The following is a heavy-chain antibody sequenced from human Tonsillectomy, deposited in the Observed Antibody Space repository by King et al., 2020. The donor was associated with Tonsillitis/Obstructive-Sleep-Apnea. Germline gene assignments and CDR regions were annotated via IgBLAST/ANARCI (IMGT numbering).Heavy chain of an antibody. CDR3: ARDDVVGRYIDS. V-gene: IGHV1-46*01. CDR2: INPSSGVT. CDR1: GYTFTWYY. J-gene: IGHJ4*02. Sequence: VQLVESGAEVKTPGASVKVSCKASGYTFTWYYIHWVRQARGQGLEWMGLINPSSGVTTYAQKFQGRVTMTTDTSASTVYLVLSSLRSEDTAVYYCARDDVVGRYIDSWGQGTLVTVSS. D-gene: IGHD1-14*01.